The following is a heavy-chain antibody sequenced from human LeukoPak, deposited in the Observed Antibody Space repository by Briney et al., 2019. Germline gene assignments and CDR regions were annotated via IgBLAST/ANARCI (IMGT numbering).Heavy chain of an antibody. J-gene: IGHJ3*02. D-gene: IGHD3-22*01. V-gene: IGHV3-30-3*01. CDR3: ARDVGDSSGSDAFDI. Sequence: GGSLRLSCAASGFTFSSYAMHWVRQAPGKGLEWVAVISYDGSNKYYADSVKGRFTISRDNSRNTLYLQMNSLRAEDTAVYYCARDVGDSSGSDAFDIWGQGTMVTVSS. CDR2: ISYDGSNK. CDR1: GFTFSSYA.